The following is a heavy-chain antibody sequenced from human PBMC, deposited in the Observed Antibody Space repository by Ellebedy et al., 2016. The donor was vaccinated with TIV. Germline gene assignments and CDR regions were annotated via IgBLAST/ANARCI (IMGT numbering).Heavy chain of an antibody. CDR1: GFTFSDYH. V-gene: IGHV3-69-1*01. J-gene: IGHJ4*02. CDR2: IIVGGST. D-gene: IGHD5-24*01. Sequence: GESLKISCAASGFTFSDYHMNWVRQAPGKGLEWVSSIIVGGSTYDADSVEGRFIISRDNAENSLYLQMNSLRVEDTAVYYCVRDSTHGYDDYWGQGTLVTVSS. CDR3: VRDSTHGYDDY.